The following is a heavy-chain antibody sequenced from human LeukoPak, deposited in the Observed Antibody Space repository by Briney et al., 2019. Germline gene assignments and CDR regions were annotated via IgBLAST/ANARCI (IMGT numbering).Heavy chain of an antibody. D-gene: IGHD4-17*01. CDR3: AREGGYGDYWFDP. V-gene: IGHV3-74*01. CDR1: GFTFSSYA. J-gene: IGHJ5*02. CDR2: INSDGSST. Sequence: GGSLRLSCAASGFTFSSYAMSWVRQAPGKGLEWVSRINSDGSSTSYADSVKGRFTISRDNAKNTLYLQMNSLRAEDTAVYYCAREGGYGDYWFDPWGQGTLVTVSS.